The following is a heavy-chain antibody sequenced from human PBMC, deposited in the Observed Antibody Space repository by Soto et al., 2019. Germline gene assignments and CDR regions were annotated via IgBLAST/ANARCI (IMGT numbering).Heavy chain of an antibody. CDR3: ARHATVTTMYYFDY. CDR1: GGSLSSSSYY. CDR2: IYYSGST. Sequence: SETLSLTCTVSGGSLSSSSYYWGWIRQPPGKGLEWIGSIYYSGSTYYNPSLKSRVTISVDTSKNQFSLKLSSVTAADTSVYYCARHATVTTMYYFDYWGQGTLDTVS. D-gene: IGHD4-17*01. V-gene: IGHV4-39*01. J-gene: IGHJ4*02.